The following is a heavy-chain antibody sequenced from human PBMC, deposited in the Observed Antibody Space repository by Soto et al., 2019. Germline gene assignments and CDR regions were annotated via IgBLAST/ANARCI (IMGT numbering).Heavy chain of an antibody. J-gene: IGHJ4*02. CDR1: GGSISSGGYY. CDR2: IYYSGST. CDR3: AREETDYYDSSGYYHY. Sequence: QVQLQESGPGLVKPSQTLSLTCTVSGGSISSGGYYWSWIRQHPGKGLEWIGYIYYSGSTYYNPSLKRRVTISVDTSKNQFSLKLSSVTAADTAVYYCAREETDYYDSSGYYHYWGQGTLVTVSS. D-gene: IGHD3-22*01. V-gene: IGHV4-31*03.